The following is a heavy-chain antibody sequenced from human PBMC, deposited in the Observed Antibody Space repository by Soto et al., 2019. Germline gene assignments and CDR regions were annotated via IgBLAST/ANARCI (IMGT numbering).Heavy chain of an antibody. CDR3: AREVVIAARLGFDP. Sequence: SETLSLTCAVYGGGFSGYYCTCIRHPPGKGREWIGEINHSGSTNYNPSLKSRVTISVDTSKNQFSLKLSSVTAADTAVYYCAREVVIAARLGFDPWGQGTLVTVSS. CDR2: INHSGST. J-gene: IGHJ5*02. CDR1: GGGFSGYY. D-gene: IGHD6-6*01. V-gene: IGHV4-34*01.